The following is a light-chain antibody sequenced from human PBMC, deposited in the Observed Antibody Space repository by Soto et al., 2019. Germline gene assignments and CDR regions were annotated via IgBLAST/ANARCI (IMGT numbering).Light chain of an antibody. CDR2: DVS. CDR1: SSDVGGYNY. V-gene: IGLV2-14*01. J-gene: IGLJ1*01. CDR3: SSYTSSSTLV. Sequence: QPALTQPASVSGSPGQSITISCTGTSSDVGGYNYVSWYQQHPGKAPKLMIYDVSNRPSGVSNRFSGSKSGNTASLTISGLQAEDEADYYCSSYTSSSTLVFGTGTRSPS.